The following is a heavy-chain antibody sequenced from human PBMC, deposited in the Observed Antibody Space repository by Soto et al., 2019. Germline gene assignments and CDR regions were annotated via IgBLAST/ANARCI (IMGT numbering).Heavy chain of an antibody. V-gene: IGHV3-53*02. J-gene: IGHJ6*02. Sequence: EVQLVETGGGLIQPGGSLRLSCAASGFTVSSNYMSWVRQAPGKGLEWVSVIYSGGSTNYADSVKGRFTISRDNSKNTLYLQMNSLRAEDTAVYYCARDHMGSTNGNYYYYGMDVWGQGTTVTVSS. D-gene: IGHD2-15*01. CDR1: GFTVSSNY. CDR2: IYSGGST. CDR3: ARDHMGSTNGNYYYYGMDV.